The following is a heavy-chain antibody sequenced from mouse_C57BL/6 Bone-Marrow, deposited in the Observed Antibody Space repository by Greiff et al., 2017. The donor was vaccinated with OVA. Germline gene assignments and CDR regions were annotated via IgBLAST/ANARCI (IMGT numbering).Heavy chain of an antibody. Sequence: EVQLVESGGGLVQPGGSLKLSCAASGFTFSDYGMAWVRQAPRKGPEWVAFISNLAYSIYYADTVTGRFTISRENAKNTLHLEMSSLRSEDTAMYYCARHHITTFFDVWGTGTTVTVSS. V-gene: IGHV5-15*01. D-gene: IGHD1-1*01. CDR2: ISNLAYSI. CDR1: GFTFSDYG. J-gene: IGHJ1*03. CDR3: ARHHITTFFDV.